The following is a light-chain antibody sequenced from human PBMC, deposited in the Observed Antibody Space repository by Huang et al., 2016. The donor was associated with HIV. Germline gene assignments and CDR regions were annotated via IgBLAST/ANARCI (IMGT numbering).Light chain of an antibody. CDR3: QQSHRSSAWT. Sequence: DIQMTQSPSSLSASIGDRVTITCRAGQNIRIYLNWYQQKPGKAPKLLIFGASNLHNGVPTRFSGCRSGTGFLLTIDSLQPEDFATYYCQQSHRSSAWTFGQRTMVEIK. J-gene: IGKJ1*01. CDR2: GAS. CDR1: QNIRIY. V-gene: IGKV1-39*01.